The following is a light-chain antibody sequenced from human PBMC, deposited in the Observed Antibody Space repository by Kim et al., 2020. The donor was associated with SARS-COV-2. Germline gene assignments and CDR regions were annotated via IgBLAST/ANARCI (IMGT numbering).Light chain of an antibody. CDR2: AAS. J-gene: IGKJ5*01. V-gene: IGKV1-8*01. CDR1: QGISSY. Sequence: AIRITQSPSSLSASTGDRVTITCRASQGISSYLAWYQQKPGKAPKLLIYAASTLQSGVPSRFSGSGSGTDFTLTLSCLQSEDFATYYCQQYYSYPLTFGQGTRLEIK. CDR3: QQYYSYPLT.